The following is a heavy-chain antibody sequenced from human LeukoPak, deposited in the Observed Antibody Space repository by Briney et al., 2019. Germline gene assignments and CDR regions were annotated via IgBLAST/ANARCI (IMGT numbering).Heavy chain of an antibody. V-gene: IGHV3-7*01. Sequence: GGSLRLSCAASGFTFSSYWMSWVRQAPGKGLEWVANIKKDGSEKYYVDSVKGRFTISRDNAKNSLYLQMNSLRAEETAVYYCAKVEMAITDYFHYYYMDVWGKGTTVTVSS. CDR1: GFTFSSYW. D-gene: IGHD5-24*01. J-gene: IGHJ6*03. CDR2: IKKDGSEK. CDR3: AKVEMAITDYFHYYYMDV.